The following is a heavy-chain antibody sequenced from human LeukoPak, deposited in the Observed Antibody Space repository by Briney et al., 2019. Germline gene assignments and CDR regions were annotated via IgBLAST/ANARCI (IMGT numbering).Heavy chain of an antibody. CDR1: GGSISSYY. Sequence: SETLSLTCTVSGGSISSYYWNWIRQPPGKGLEWIGYIYYSGSTNYNPSLKSRLTISVDTSKSQFSLNLSSVTAADTAVYYCARAPTGYGSGSYYGVDYWGQGTLVTVSS. D-gene: IGHD3-10*01. V-gene: IGHV4-59*01. J-gene: IGHJ4*02. CDR2: IYYSGST. CDR3: ARAPTGYGSGSYYGVDY.